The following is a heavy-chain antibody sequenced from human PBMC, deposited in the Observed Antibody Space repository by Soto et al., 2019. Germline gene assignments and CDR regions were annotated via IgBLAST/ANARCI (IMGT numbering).Heavy chain of an antibody. CDR3: ASAAVTGTAGLDF. Sequence: ASVKVSCKASGYTFSGFYMHWVRQAPGQGLEWMGWINPNSGGTKSAERFQGRVTMTRDTSISTAYMELSRLTSDDTAVYYCASAAVTGTAGLDFWGQGTQVTVSS. D-gene: IGHD6-19*01. J-gene: IGHJ4*02. CDR2: INPNSGGT. V-gene: IGHV1-2*02. CDR1: GYTFSGFY.